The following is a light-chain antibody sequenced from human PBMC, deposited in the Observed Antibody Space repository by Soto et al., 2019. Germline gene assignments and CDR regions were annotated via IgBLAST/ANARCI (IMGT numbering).Light chain of an antibody. CDR1: QSISSW. CDR2: DAS. Sequence: DIQMTQSPSTLSVSVGDRVTLSCRASQSISSWLALYQQKPGKAPKLMIFDASSLESGTPSRFSGRRSGTQFTLTINGLQPDDFATYYCQQYDNYKPLTFGGGTKVDIK. V-gene: IGKV1-5*01. J-gene: IGKJ4*01. CDR3: QQYDNYKPLT.